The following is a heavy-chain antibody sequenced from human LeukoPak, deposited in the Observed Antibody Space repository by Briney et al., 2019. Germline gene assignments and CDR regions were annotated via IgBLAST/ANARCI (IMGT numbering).Heavy chain of an antibody. V-gene: IGHV1-18*01. D-gene: IGHD3-16*01. CDR3: ARDEGGPVNY. Sequence: GASVNVSCTASGGTFSSYAISWVRQAPGQGLEWMGWISSNNGNTKYAQKFQGRVTMTTETSTSTAYMELRSLRSDDTAVYYCARDEGGPVNYWGQGTLVTVSS. CDR2: ISSNNGNT. CDR1: GGTFSSYA. J-gene: IGHJ4*02.